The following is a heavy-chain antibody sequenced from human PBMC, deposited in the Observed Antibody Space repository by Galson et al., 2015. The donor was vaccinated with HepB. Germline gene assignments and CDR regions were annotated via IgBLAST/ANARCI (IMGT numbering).Heavy chain of an antibody. Sequence: SLRLSCAASGFTFSSYTMTWVRQAPGKGLEWVASISGFSYYIPYEDYVNVRFTISRDNDKNTRYLQMHSQRAEATAVFYCFRASPIFGLNINDYWGQGTLVSVSS. J-gene: IGHJ4*02. V-gene: IGHV3-21*01. D-gene: IGHD3/OR15-3a*01. CDR2: ISGFSYYI. CDR1: GFTFSSYT. CDR3: FRASPIFGLNINDY.